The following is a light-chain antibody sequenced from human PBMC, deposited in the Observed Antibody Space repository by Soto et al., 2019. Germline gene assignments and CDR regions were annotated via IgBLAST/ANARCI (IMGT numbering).Light chain of an antibody. V-gene: IGKV2-28*01. Sequence: DIVMTQSPLSLPVTPGEPASISCRSSQSLLHSNGYNYLDWYLQKPGQSPQLLIYLGSNRASGVPDRFSGSGSGTDFTLKISRVEAEDVGVYYCMQALQPTFGQGTKVEIK. CDR1: QSLLHSNGYNY. CDR2: LGS. J-gene: IGKJ1*01. CDR3: MQALQPT.